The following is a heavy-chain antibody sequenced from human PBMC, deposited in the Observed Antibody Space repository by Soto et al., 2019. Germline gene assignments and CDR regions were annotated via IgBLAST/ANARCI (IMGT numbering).Heavy chain of an antibody. D-gene: IGHD2-2*01. CDR2: IYYSGST. V-gene: IGHV4-39*01. Sequence: PSETLSLTCTVSGGSISSSSYYWGWIRQPPGKGLEWIGSIYYSGSTYYNPSLKSRVTISVDTSKNQFSLKLSSVTAADTAVYYCARHRGRTIVVVPAPIGPIKTENWFDPWQQVTLVTVS. CDR1: GGSISSSSYY. CDR3: ARHRGRTIVVVPAPIGPIKTENWFDP. J-gene: IGHJ5*02.